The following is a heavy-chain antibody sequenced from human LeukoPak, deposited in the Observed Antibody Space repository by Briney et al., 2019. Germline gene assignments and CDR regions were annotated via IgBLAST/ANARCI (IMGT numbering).Heavy chain of an antibody. CDR3: ARSSFSSGWYEPYYFDS. CDR1: GFTFSSYE. V-gene: IGHV3-48*03. D-gene: IGHD6-19*01. J-gene: IGHJ4*02. Sequence: GGSLRLSCAASGFTFSSYEMNWVRQAPGKGLEWVSYISSSGNAIYYADSVKGRFTISRDNAKNSLYLQMNSLRAEDAAIYYCARSSFSSGWYEPYYFDSWGQGTLVTVSS. CDR2: ISSSGNAI.